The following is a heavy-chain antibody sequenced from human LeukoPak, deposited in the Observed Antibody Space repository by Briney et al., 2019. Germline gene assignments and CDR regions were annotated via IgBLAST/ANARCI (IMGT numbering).Heavy chain of an antibody. Sequence: GGSLRLSCTASGFTFSSYAMSWVRQVPGKGLEWVSGISASGGNTYHADSVKGRFTISRDNSKSTLYLQMNSLRAEDTAVYYCAKFRAAAGPRDFDYWGQGTLVTVSS. CDR2: ISASGGNT. D-gene: IGHD6-13*01. CDR1: GFTFSSYA. V-gene: IGHV3-23*01. J-gene: IGHJ4*02. CDR3: AKFRAAAGPRDFDY.